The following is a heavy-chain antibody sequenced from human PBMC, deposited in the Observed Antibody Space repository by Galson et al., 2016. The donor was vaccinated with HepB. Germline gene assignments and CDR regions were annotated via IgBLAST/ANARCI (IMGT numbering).Heavy chain of an antibody. CDR1: GYTFTSYA. Sequence: SVKVSCKASGYTFTSYALSWVRQAPGQGLEWMGWITTYNGNGKTYYAQKFQERVTITRDMSTRTAYMELSSLTSEDTAVYYCAARGNSWHYYWGQGTLVTVSS. D-gene: IGHD6-13*01. J-gene: IGHJ4*02. CDR2: ITTYNGNGKT. V-gene: IGHV1-58*01. CDR3: AARGNSWHYY.